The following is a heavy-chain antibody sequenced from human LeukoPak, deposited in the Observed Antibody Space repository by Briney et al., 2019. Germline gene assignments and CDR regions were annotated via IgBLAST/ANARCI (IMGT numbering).Heavy chain of an antibody. CDR2: INHSGST. CDR1: GGSFSGYY. Sequence: SETLPLTCAVYGGSFSGYYWSWIRQPPGKGLEWIGEINHSGSTNYNPSLKSRVTISVDTSKNQFSLKLSSVTAADTAVYYCARGGIVVVPAAISYFDYWGQGTLVTVSS. J-gene: IGHJ4*02. D-gene: IGHD2-2*01. CDR3: ARGGIVVVPAAISYFDY. V-gene: IGHV4-34*01.